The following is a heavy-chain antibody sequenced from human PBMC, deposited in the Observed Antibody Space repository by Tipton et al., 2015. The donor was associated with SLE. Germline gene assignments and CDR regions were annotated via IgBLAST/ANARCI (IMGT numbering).Heavy chain of an antibody. V-gene: IGHV3-30*02. CDR2: IRHDGSNK. D-gene: IGHD2-2*01. J-gene: IGHJ3*02. Sequence: GSLRLSCAASGFTFSSYGMHWVRQAPGKGLEWVAFIRHDGSNKYYADSVKGRFTISRDNSKNTLYLQMNSLRAEDTAVYYCAKVYQLLNDAFDIWGLGTMVTVSS. CDR1: GFTFSSYG. CDR3: AKVYQLLNDAFDI.